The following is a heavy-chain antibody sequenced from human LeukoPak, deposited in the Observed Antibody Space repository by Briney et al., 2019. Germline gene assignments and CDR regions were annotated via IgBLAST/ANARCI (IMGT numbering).Heavy chain of an antibody. CDR3: AKSRPFGGGGDY. CDR2: ISGSGGST. V-gene: IGHV3-23*01. J-gene: IGHJ4*02. CDR1: GFTFSTYA. D-gene: IGHD3-10*01. Sequence: PGGSLRLSCAASGFTFSTYAMSWVRQAPGKGLEWVSGISGSGGSTYYADSVKGRFTISRDNSKNTLYLQMNSLRAEDTAVYYCAKSRPFGGGGDYWGQGTLVTVSS.